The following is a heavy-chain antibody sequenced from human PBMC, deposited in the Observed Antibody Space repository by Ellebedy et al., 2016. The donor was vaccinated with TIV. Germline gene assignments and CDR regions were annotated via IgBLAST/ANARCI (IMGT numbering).Heavy chain of an antibody. CDR3: AKDSRYVAARPFNWFDP. Sequence: GGSLRLXXAASGFTFSSYAMSWVRQAPGKGLEWVSAISGSGGSTYYADSVKGRFTISRDNSKNTLYLQMNSLRAEDTAVYYCAKDSRYVAARPFNWFDPWGQGTLVTVSS. V-gene: IGHV3-23*01. CDR2: ISGSGGST. J-gene: IGHJ5*02. CDR1: GFTFSSYA. D-gene: IGHD6-6*01.